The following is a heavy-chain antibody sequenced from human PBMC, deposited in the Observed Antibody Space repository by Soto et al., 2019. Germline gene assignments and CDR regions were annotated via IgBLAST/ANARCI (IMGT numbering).Heavy chain of an antibody. CDR1: GFNFSSYD. J-gene: IGHJ6*02. Sequence: QVQLVESGGGVVQPGRSLRLSCAASGFNFSSYDMHWVRQAPGKGLEWVAVISYDGSNKFYADSVKGRFTISRDNSKNPLYLQMNSLRTKETVVFYCAKVNRDHLLSRYCYFYGMDGWGQGTTVTVSS. CDR3: AKVNRDHLLSRYCYFYGMDG. D-gene: IGHD2-2*01. CDR2: ISYDGSNK. V-gene: IGHV3-30*18.